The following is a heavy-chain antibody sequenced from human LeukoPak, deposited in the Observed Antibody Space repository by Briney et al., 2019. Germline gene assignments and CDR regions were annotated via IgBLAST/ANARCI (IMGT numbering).Heavy chain of an antibody. D-gene: IGHD2-2*01. J-gene: IGHJ5*02. CDR1: GFTFSSYA. CDR2: ISYDGSNK. Sequence: PGGSLRLSCAASGFTFSSYAMHRVRQAPGKGLEWVAVISYDGSNKYYADSVKGRFTISRDNSKNTLYLQMNSLRAEDTAVYYCARQVVPAENWSDPWGQGTLVTVSS. CDR3: ARQVVPAENWSDP. V-gene: IGHV3-30-3*01.